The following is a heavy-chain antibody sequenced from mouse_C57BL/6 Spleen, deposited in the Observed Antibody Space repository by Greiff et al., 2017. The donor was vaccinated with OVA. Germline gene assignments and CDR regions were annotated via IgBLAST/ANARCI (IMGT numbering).Heavy chain of an antibody. D-gene: IGHD3-2*02. Sequence: QVQLQQSGAELVKPGASVKISCKASGYAFSSYWMNWVKQRPGKGLEWIGQIYPGDGDTNYNGKFKGKATLTADKSSSTAYMQLSSLTSEDSAVYFCARGDSSGLRLAYWGQGTLVTVSA. CDR3: ARGDSSGLRLAY. CDR2: IYPGDGDT. V-gene: IGHV1-80*01. J-gene: IGHJ3*01. CDR1: GYAFSSYW.